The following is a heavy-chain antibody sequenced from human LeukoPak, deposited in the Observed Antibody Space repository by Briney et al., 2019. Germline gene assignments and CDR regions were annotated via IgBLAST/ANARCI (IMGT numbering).Heavy chain of an antibody. J-gene: IGHJ3*01. D-gene: IGHD3-22*01. CDR3: ARGWVSSDITLT. Sequence: GGSLRLSCAATGFTFSRYWMHWVRQAPGKGPVWASRIKSDGSTTEYADSVKGRFTISRDNAENMMYLEMNNLGAEDTAVYYCARGWVSSDITLTWGQGTLVTVSP. V-gene: IGHV3-74*01. CDR1: GFTFSRYW. CDR2: IKSDGSTT.